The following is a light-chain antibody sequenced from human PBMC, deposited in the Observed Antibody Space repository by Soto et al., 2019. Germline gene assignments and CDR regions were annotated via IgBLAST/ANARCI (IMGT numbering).Light chain of an antibody. CDR2: DVS. V-gene: IGLV2-14*01. Sequence: QSALTQPASVSGSPGQSITISCTGTSSDVGGYNYVSWYQQHPGKAPKLMIYDVSNRPSGVSNRFSGSKSGNTASLTISGLQAEDEADYSWCSYKSSSTLVVFGGGTKQTV. CDR3: CSYKSSSTLVV. J-gene: IGLJ2*01. CDR1: SSDVGGYNY.